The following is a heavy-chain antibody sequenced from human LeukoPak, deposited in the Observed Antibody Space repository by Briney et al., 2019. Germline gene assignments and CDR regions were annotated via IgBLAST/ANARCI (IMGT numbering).Heavy chain of an antibody. D-gene: IGHD2-15*01. J-gene: IGHJ5*02. CDR1: GYTFTSYY. Sequence: ASVKVSCKASGYTFTSYYMHWVRQAPGQGLEWMGIINPSGGSTSYAQKFQGRVTMTRDTSTSTVYMELSSLRSEDTAVYHSARGYRSAGTCYLVENSFDTWGQGTLVTLSS. CDR3: ARGYRSAGTCYLVENSFDT. V-gene: IGHV1-46*01. CDR2: INPSGGST.